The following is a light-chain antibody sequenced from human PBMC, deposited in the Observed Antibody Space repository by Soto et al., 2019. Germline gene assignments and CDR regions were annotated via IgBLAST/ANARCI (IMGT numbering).Light chain of an antibody. CDR1: QSVSNNY. CDR2: GAS. J-gene: IGKJ3*01. Sequence: EIVLTQSPGTLSLSPGERATLSCRASQSVSNNYLAWYQQKPGQAPSLLIFGASNRAPDIPDRFSGSGSGTDFTLTISRLEPEDFAVYFCQQYYITPLTFGPGTTVALK. V-gene: IGKV3-20*01. CDR3: QQYYITPLT.